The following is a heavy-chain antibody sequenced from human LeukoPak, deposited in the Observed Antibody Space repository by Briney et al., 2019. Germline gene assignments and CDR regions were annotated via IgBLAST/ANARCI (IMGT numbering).Heavy chain of an antibody. J-gene: IGHJ4*02. V-gene: IGHV4-39*07. D-gene: IGHD3-22*01. Sequence: PSETLSLTCTVSGGSISSSSYYWGWIRQPPGKGLEWIGSIYYSGSTYYNPSLKSRVTISVDTSKNQFSLKLSSVTAADTAVYYCARGVRTYYYDSSGYYSFYYFDYWGQGTLVTVSS. CDR3: ARGVRTYYYDSSGYYSFYYFDY. CDR2: IYYSGST. CDR1: GGSISSSSYY.